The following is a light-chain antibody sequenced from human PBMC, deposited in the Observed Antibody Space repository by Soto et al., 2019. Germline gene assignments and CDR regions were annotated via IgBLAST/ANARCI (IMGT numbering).Light chain of an antibody. Sequence: VLTQSPDSLSLSPGERATLSCRASQYISTKLAWYQQKPGQAPRLLFSGAFNRATDTPDRFSGSGSGTYFTLIISGVEAEDFAMYYCQQYGGSPWTFGQGTRVDFK. V-gene: IGKV3-20*01. CDR3: QQYGGSPWT. J-gene: IGKJ1*01. CDR1: QYISTK. CDR2: GAF.